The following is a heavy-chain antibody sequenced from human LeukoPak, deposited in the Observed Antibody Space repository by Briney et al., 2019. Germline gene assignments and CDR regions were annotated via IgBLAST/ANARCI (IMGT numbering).Heavy chain of an antibody. CDR1: GFTFSSYS. CDR3: ARVDSSGYSYYSDY. V-gene: IGHV3-21*01. J-gene: IGHJ4*02. CDR2: ISSSSSYI. D-gene: IGHD3-22*01. Sequence: GGSLRLSCAASGFTFSSYSMNWVRQAPGKGLEWVSSISSSSSYIYYADSVKGRFTISRDNAKNSLYLQMNSLRAEDTAVYYCARVDSSGYSYYSDYWGQGTLVTVSS.